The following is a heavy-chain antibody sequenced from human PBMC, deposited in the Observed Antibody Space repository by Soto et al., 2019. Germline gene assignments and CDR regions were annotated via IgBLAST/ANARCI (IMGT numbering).Heavy chain of an antibody. V-gene: IGHV4-61*08. CDR3: AREGFTTVTTSWVSWFDP. CDR2: IYYSGST. J-gene: IGHJ5*02. Sequence: PSETLSLTCTVSGCSISSGGYYWSWIRQHPGKGLEWIGYIYYSGSTYYNPSLKSRVTISVDTSKNQFSLKLSSVTAADTAVYYCAREGFTTVTTSWVSWFDPWGQGTLVTVSS. D-gene: IGHD4-4*01. CDR1: GCSISSGGYY.